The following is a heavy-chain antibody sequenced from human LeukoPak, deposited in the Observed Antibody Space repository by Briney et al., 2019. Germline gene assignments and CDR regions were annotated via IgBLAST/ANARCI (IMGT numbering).Heavy chain of an antibody. CDR2: ISAYNGNT. V-gene: IGHV1-18*01. J-gene: IGHJ3*02. CDR3: ARGFAYYVDTAMVDDAFDI. Sequence: ASVKVSFKASGYTFTSYGISWVRQAPGQGLEWMGWISAYNGNTNYAQKLQGRVTMTTDTSTSTAYMELRSLRSDDTAVYYCARGFAYYVDTAMVDDAFDIWGQGTMVTVSS. D-gene: IGHD5-18*01. CDR1: GYTFTSYG.